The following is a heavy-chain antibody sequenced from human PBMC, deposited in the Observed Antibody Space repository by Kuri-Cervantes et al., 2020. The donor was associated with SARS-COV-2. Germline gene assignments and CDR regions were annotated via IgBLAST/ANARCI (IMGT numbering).Heavy chain of an antibody. CDR3: ARRPGQSVGFDY. CDR1: GYSISSGYY. J-gene: IGHJ4*02. CDR2: IYHSGST. Sequence: GSLRLSCTVSGYSISSGYYWGWIRQPPGKGLEWIGSIYHSGSTYYSPSLKSRVTISVEKSKNQFSLKLNSVTAADTATYYCARRPGQSVGFDYWGQGTLVTVSS. D-gene: IGHD2-15*01. V-gene: IGHV4-38-2*02.